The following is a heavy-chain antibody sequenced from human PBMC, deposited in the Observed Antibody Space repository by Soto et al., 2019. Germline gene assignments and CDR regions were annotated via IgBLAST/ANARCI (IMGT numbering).Heavy chain of an antibody. Sequence: PGGSLRLSCAASGFTFDDYAMHWVRQAPGKGLEWVSGISWNSGSIGYADSVKGRFTISRDNAKNSLYLQMNSLRVEDTAIYHCASARCSSACYLIGYWGLGTLVTVSS. D-gene: IGHD2-21*02. V-gene: IGHV3-9*01. CDR1: GFTFDDYA. CDR3: ASARCSSACYLIGY. CDR2: ISWNSGSI. J-gene: IGHJ4*02.